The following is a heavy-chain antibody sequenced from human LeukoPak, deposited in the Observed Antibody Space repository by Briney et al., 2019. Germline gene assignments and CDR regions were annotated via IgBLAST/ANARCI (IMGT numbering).Heavy chain of an antibody. D-gene: IGHD4-17*01. V-gene: IGHV1-69*04. Sequence: SVKVSCKASGGTFSSYAISWVRQAPGQGLEWMRRIIPILGIANYAQKFQGRVTITADKSTGTAYMELSSLRSEDTAVYYCASAVITNWGFDPWGQGTLVTVSS. J-gene: IGHJ5*02. CDR2: IIPILGIA. CDR1: GGTFSSYA. CDR3: ASAVITNWGFDP.